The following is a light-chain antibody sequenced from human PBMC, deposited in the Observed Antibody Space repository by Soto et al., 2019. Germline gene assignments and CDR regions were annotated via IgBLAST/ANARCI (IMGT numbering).Light chain of an antibody. Sequence: EVVLTQSPGTLSLSPGERATLSCRASQTVGNNYLAWYQQKPGQAPRLLIYGASSRATAIPDRFSGSGSGSDFTLTISRLEPEDFAVYYCQQYGRSPPVTFGGGTKVEIK. J-gene: IGKJ4*01. CDR3: QQYGRSPPVT. CDR1: QTVGNNY. V-gene: IGKV3-20*01. CDR2: GAS.